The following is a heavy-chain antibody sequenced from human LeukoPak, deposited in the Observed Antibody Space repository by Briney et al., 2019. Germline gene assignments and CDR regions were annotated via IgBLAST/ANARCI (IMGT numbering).Heavy chain of an antibody. CDR3: ARGPPARFDP. J-gene: IGHJ5*02. V-gene: IGHV1-2*02. CDR2: INPNSGGT. D-gene: IGHD2-2*01. CDR1: GYTFTGYY. Sequence: GASVKVSCKASGYTFTGYYIHWVRQAPGQGLEWMGWINPNSGGTNYAQKFQGRVTMTRDTSISTAYMELSRLISNATAVYYCARGPPARFDPWGQGTLVTVSS.